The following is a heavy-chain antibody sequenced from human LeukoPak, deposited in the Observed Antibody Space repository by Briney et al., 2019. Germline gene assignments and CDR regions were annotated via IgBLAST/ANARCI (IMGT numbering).Heavy chain of an antibody. D-gene: IGHD4-23*01. CDR1: GGTFSSYA. CDR3: ARVKVGDYGGKEVFDY. V-gene: IGHV1-69*13. CDR2: IIPIFGTA. J-gene: IGHJ4*02. Sequence: SVKVSCKASGGTFSSYAISWARQAPGQGLEWMGGIIPIFGTANYAQKFQGRVTITADESTSTAYMELSSLRSEDTAVYYCARVKVGDYGGKEVFDYWGQGTLVTVSS.